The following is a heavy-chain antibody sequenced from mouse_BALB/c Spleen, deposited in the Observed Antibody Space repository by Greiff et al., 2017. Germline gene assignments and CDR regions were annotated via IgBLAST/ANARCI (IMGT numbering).Heavy chain of an antibody. CDR3: ARAHYGNVPEAMDY. V-gene: IGHV1S137*01. D-gene: IGHD2-1*01. CDR2: ISTYYGDA. J-gene: IGHJ4*01. Sequence: LQESGAELVRPGVSVKISCKGSGYTFTDYAMHWVKQSHAKSLEWIGVISTYYGDASYNQKFKGKATMTVAKSSSTAYMELARLTSEDSAIYYCARAHYGNVPEAMDYWGQGTSVTVSS. CDR1: GYTFTDYA.